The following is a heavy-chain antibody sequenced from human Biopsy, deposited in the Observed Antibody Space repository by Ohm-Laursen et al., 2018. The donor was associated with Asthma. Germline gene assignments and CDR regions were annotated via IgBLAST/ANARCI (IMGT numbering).Heavy chain of an antibody. CDR2: INPNSGAT. CDR3: ARGQKSAGDRWFDP. D-gene: IGHD6-13*01. CDR1: GYPFIGYH. J-gene: IGHJ5*02. V-gene: IGHV1-2*06. Sequence: ATVKISCKASGYPFIGYHIHWMRQAPGQGLEWMGRINPNSGATNYAQKFQGRVTMTRDTSMSTAYMEVSRLRSDDTAVYYCARGQKSAGDRWFDPWGQGTLVTVSS.